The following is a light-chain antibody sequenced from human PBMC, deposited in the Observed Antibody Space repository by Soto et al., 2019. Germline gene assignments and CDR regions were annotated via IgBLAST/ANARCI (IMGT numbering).Light chain of an antibody. J-gene: IGKJ1*01. Sequence: MTQSASSLSASEGDRVTISCRASQRIXNALGWYQEKPGKTPKFLXDGASNLQSGGPPRLSGSGSGTDFTLAISSLQPEDSANYYCLQDINYPWTFGQGTKVDIK. CDR3: LQDINYPWT. CDR1: QRIXNA. CDR2: GAS. V-gene: IGKV1-6*01.